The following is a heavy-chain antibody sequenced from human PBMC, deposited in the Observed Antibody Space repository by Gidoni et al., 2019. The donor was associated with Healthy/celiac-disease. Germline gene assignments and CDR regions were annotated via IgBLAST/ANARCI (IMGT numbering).Heavy chain of an antibody. Sequence: VQLFESGGGLVQPGGSLRLSCAASGLTFSSYAMSWVRQAPGKGLEWVSAISGSGGSTYYADSGKGRFTISRDNSKNTLYLQMNSLRAEDTDVYYCAKGGIVGATWNFDYWGQGTLVTVSS. CDR1: GLTFSSYA. J-gene: IGHJ4*02. CDR2: ISGSGGST. D-gene: IGHD1-26*01. V-gene: IGHV3-23*01. CDR3: AKGGIVGATWNFDY.